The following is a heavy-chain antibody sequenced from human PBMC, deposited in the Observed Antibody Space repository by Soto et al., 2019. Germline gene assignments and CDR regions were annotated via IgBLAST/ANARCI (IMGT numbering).Heavy chain of an antibody. Sequence: QVQLVQSGAEVKKPGASVKVSCKGSGDTFTGYYIHWVRQAPGQGLEWMGWINPNSGGTNYAQKFQGRVTMTRDTSISTAYMELSRLRSDDTAVYYCARSFVVFGVLIEYHYYGMDVWGQGTTVTVSS. CDR3: ARSFVVFGVLIEYHYYGMDV. D-gene: IGHD3-3*01. J-gene: IGHJ6*02. CDR1: GDTFTGYY. CDR2: INPNSGGT. V-gene: IGHV1-2*02.